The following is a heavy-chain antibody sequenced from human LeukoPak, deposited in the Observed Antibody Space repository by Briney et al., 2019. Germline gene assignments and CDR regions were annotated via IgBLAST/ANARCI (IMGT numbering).Heavy chain of an antibody. V-gene: IGHV4-59*08. D-gene: IGHD5-18*01. CDR3: ARNGTSGTAMVNYYYYYMDV. J-gene: IGHJ6*03. CDR1: GGSISSYY. CDR2: IYYSGST. Sequence: SETLSLTCTASGGSISSYYWNWIRQPPGKGLEWIGYIYYSGSTNYNPSLKSRVTISVDTSKNQFSLKLSSVTAADTAVYYCARNGTSGTAMVNYYYYYMDVWGKGTTVTVSS.